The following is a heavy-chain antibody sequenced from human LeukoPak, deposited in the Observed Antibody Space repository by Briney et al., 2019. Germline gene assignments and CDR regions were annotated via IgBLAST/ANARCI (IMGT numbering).Heavy chain of an antibody. CDR3: ARDALYGSGESNWFDP. J-gene: IGHJ5*02. CDR2: ISSSSSYI. Sequence: PGGSLRLSCAASGFTFSSYSMNWVRQAPGKGLEWVSSISSSSSYIYYADSVKGRFTISRDNAKNSLYLQMNSLRAEDTAVYYCARDALYGSGESNWFDPWGQGTLVTVSS. D-gene: IGHD3-10*01. CDR1: GFTFSSYS. V-gene: IGHV3-21*01.